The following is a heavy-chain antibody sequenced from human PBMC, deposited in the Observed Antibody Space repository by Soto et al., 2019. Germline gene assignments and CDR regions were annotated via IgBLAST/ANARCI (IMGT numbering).Heavy chain of an antibody. Sequence: EVQLLESGGGLVQPGGSLRLSCAASGFTFSSYAMSWVRQAPGKGLEWVSAISGSGGSTYYADSVKGRFTISRDNSKNTLYLQMNSLRAEDTAVYYCAKGEYSSSSTQIYYYYYDMDVWGKGTTVTVSS. D-gene: IGHD6-6*01. CDR2: ISGSGGST. CDR1: GFTFSSYA. J-gene: IGHJ6*03. CDR3: AKGEYSSSSTQIYYYYYDMDV. V-gene: IGHV3-23*01.